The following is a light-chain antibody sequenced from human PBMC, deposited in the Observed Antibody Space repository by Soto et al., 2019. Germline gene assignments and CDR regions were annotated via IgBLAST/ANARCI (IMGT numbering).Light chain of an antibody. CDR2: VAS. CDR1: HDIDKN. J-gene: IGKJ4*01. CDR3: QQSDTFPLT. V-gene: IGKV1-33*01. Sequence: DIQMTQSPPSLSASVGDRVTITCQASHDIDKNLNWYQQKPGKAPKLLVYVASNLETGVPSRFSRSGTGTDFTFTISSLEPEDFATHYCQQSDTFPLTLGGGTKVDIK.